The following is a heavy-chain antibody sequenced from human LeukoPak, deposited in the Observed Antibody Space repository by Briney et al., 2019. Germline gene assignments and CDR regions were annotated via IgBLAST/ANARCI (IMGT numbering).Heavy chain of an antibody. CDR3: ARSYASRSSNRFDP. J-gene: IGHJ5*02. CDR2: INPDSGGT. CDR1: GYTFIDYY. D-gene: IGHD3-16*01. Sequence: GASVKVSCKASGYTFIDYYIHWVRQAPGQGLEWMGWINPDSGGTNHAQRFQGRVTMTRDTSISTAYMELSRLTSDDAALYYCARSYASRSSNRFDPWGLGALVTVSS. V-gene: IGHV1-2*02.